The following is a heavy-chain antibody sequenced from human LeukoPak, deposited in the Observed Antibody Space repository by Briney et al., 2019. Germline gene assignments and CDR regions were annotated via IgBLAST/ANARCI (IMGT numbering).Heavy chain of an antibody. J-gene: IGHJ4*02. CDR3: ARINWNYFDY. V-gene: IGHV4-59*08. CDR2: IYYSGNT. D-gene: IGHD3-3*01. CDR1: GDSISGFY. Sequence: SETLSLTCTVSGDSISGFYWSWIRQPPGKGLEWIGYIYYSGNTNYNPSLKSRLTMSADRSRDQFSLNLNSVTAADTAVYYCARINWNYFDYWGQGILVTVAS.